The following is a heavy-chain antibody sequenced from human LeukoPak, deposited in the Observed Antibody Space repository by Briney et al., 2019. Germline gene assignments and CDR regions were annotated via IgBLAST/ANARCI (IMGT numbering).Heavy chain of an antibody. CDR3: ASSPGGWVTTSIDY. CDR1: GGSFSNYY. Sequence: PSETLSLTCAVYGGSFSNYYWGWIRQPPGKGLEWIGSIYYSGSTYYNPSLKSRVTISVDTSKNQFSLKLSSVTAADTAVYYCASSPGGWVTTSIDYWGQGTLVTVSS. V-gene: IGHV4-39*07. D-gene: IGHD4-17*01. J-gene: IGHJ4*02. CDR2: IYYSGST.